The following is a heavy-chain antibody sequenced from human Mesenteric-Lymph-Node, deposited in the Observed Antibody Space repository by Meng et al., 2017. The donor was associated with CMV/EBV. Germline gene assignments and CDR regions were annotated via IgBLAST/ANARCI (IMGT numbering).Heavy chain of an antibody. CDR2: INADETEK. CDR3: ARDLPSGYNYGYDGFDY. Sequence: GESLKISCAASGFSFSEYSMTWVRQAPGKGLEWVANINADETEKHYVDSVKGRFTISRDNAKNTLYLQMNSLRAEDTAVYHCARDLPSGYNYGYDGFDYWGQGTLVTVSS. D-gene: IGHD5-18*01. J-gene: IGHJ4*02. CDR1: GFSFSEYS. V-gene: IGHV3-7*01.